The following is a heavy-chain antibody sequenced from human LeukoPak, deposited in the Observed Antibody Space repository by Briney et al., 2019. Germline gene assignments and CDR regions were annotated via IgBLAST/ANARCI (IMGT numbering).Heavy chain of an antibody. D-gene: IGHD3-22*01. CDR2: ITNSGNSK. CDR1: EFTFSSYS. J-gene: IGHJ4*02. V-gene: IGHV3-48*01. CDR3: ARTRSSGCLTSGY. Sequence: PGGSLRLSCAASEFTFSSYSMNWVRQAPGKGLEWVSYITNSGNSKSYADSVKGRFTISRDNTKSSLYLQMNGLRAEDTAVYYCARTRSSGCLTSGYWGQGILVTVSS.